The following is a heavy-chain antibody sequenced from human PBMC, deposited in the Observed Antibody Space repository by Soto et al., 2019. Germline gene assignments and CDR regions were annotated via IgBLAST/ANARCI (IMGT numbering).Heavy chain of an antibody. J-gene: IGHJ6*02. CDR2: IDPSDSYT. CDR1: GYSFTSHW. V-gene: IGHV5-10-1*01. Sequence: GESLKISCQGSGYSFTSHWITRVRQTPGKGLEWMGRIDPSDSYTNYSPSFQGRVTISADRSISTAFLQWSSLEASDTAIYYCARRLSGQKEEYNAYYFYGLDVWGQGTTVTVS. D-gene: IGHD1-1*01. CDR3: ARRLSGQKEEYNAYYFYGLDV.